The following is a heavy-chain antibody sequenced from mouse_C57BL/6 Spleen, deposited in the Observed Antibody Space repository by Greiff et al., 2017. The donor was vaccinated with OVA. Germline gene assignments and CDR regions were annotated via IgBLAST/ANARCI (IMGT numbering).Heavy chain of an antibody. Sequence: EVQRVESGGGLVKPGGSLKLSCAASGFTFSSYAMSWVRQTPEKRLEWVATISDGGSYTYYPDNVKGRFTISRANAKNNLYLQMSHLKSEDTAMYYCARDQAWFAYWGQGTLVTVSA. CDR2: ISDGGSYT. D-gene: IGHD3-2*02. J-gene: IGHJ3*01. CDR3: ARDQAWFAY. CDR1: GFTFSSYA. V-gene: IGHV5-4*01.